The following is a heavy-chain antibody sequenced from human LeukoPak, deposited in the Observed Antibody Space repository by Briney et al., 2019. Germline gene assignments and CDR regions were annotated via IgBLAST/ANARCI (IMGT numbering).Heavy chain of an antibody. CDR3: ARQDTAMVKGWFDP. CDR2: INHSGNT. Sequence: SETLSLTCAVSGYSISSGYYWGWIRQPPGRGLEWIGSINHSGNTYCNPSLKSRVAISIDTSKNDFSLKVTSVTAANTAVYFCARQDTAMVKGWFDPWGQGTLVTVSS. V-gene: IGHV4-38-2*01. D-gene: IGHD5-18*01. J-gene: IGHJ5*02. CDR1: GYSISSGYY.